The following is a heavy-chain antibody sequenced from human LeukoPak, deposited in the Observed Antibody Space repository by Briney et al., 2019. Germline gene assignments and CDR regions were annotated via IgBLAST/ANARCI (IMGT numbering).Heavy chain of an antibody. CDR3: AREYYCRLDY. V-gene: IGHV3-72*01. J-gene: IGHJ4*02. CDR1: GFSFSDNY. Sequence: GESLRLSCAAPGFSFSDNYMDWVRQAPGKGLEWVGRIRNKANSYTTDYAASVRGRFTISRDDSMNSLYLEMNSLKTEDTAVYYCAREYYCRLDYWGRGTLVTVSS. CDR2: IRNKANSYTT. D-gene: IGHD3-10*01.